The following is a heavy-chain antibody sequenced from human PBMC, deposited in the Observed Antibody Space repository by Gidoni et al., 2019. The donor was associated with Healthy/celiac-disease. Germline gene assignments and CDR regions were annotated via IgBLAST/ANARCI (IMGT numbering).Heavy chain of an antibody. D-gene: IGHD2-2*01. CDR2: IIPLFGTA. V-gene: IGHV1-69*06. Sequence: QVHLAQSGAEVKKPGFSAMVSCKAFGGSVSSYAISWVRPAPGQGLVWMGGIIPLFGTANYAQRVQGRVTITADKSTSTAYMELSSLRSEDTAVYYCASSPSCQLTENWFDPWGQGTLVTVSS. CDR1: GGSVSSYA. J-gene: IGHJ5*02. CDR3: ASSPSCQLTENWFDP.